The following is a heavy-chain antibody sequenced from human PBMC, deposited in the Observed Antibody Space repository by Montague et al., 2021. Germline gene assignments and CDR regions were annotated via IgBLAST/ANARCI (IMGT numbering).Heavy chain of an antibody. J-gene: IGHJ6*01. Sequence: SETLSLTCAVYGDSFNDYKWCWIWKPPGKGLERIGEIDHRGGPNSNQSLHSRVPITVDMSKSQLSLKMISVSAADTAAYYCASGGLVVEVMALIRDVPSGFDVWGLGTSVIVSS. CDR2: IDHRGGP. CDR3: ASGGLVVEVMALIRDVPSGFDV. D-gene: IGHD2-21*01. V-gene: IGHV4-34*01. CDR1: GDSFNDYK.